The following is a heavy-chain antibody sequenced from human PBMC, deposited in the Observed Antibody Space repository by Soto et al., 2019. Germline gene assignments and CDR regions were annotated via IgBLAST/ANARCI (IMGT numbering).Heavy chain of an antibody. CDR2: IIPIFGTA. D-gene: IGHD5-12*01. CDR1: GVTFSSYA. J-gene: IGHJ4*02. Sequence: VKVCCKACGVTFSSYAISWPRQAPGQGLEWMGGIIPIFGTANYAQKFQGRVTITADESTSTAYMELSSLRSEDTAVYYCARTFRDGYNHFDYWGQGTLVTVSS. CDR3: ARTFRDGYNHFDY. V-gene: IGHV1-69*13.